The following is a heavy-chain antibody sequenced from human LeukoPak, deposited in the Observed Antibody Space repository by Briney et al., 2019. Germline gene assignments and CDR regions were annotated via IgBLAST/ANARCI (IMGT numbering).Heavy chain of an antibody. CDR3: NAGDVFDYGTGSPLDA. V-gene: IGHV3-15*01. CDR1: GFTFNNAW. Sequence: GGPLRLSCAASGFTFNNAWMNWVRQAPGKGLEWVGRINSKPDGGATEYAAPVKGRFTISRDDSKDTVYLQMNSLKADDTAVYYCNAGDVFDYGTGSPLDAWGQGTLVTVSS. CDR2: INSKPDGGAT. D-gene: IGHD4-17*01. J-gene: IGHJ5*02.